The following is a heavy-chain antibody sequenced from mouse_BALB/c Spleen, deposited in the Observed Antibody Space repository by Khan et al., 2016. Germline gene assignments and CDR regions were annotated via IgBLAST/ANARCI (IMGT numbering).Heavy chain of an antibody. CDR2: ISDGGAYT. Sequence: EVQLQESGGGLVKPGGSLKLSCAASGFTFSDYYMYWVRQTPEKRLEWVATISDGGAYTYYPDSVKGRFTISRDNAKNTLYLQMSSLKSEDTAMYYCARTYGNYGYFDVWGAGTTVTVSS. V-gene: IGHV5-4*02. CDR3: ARTYGNYGYFDV. D-gene: IGHD1-1*02. J-gene: IGHJ1*01. CDR1: GFTFSDYY.